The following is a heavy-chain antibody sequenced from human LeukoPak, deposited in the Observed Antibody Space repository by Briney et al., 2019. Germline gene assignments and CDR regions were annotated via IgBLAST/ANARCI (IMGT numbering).Heavy chain of an antibody. CDR3: ARERDFWSGFYY. Sequence: SETLSLTCSVSGGSISSYYWSWVRQSPAKGLEWIGHISDSGTINYNPSLESRIIVSLDTSKNQFYLNLTSVTAADTAVYYCARERDFWSGFYYWGQGTLVTVST. V-gene: IGHV4-4*08. J-gene: IGHJ4*02. CDR1: GGSISSYY. D-gene: IGHD3-3*01. CDR2: ISDSGTI.